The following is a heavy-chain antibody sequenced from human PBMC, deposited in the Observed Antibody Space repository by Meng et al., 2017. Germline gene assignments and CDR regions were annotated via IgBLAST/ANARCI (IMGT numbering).Heavy chain of an antibody. CDR2: FYWDDDK. V-gene: IGHV2-5*02. CDR3: ARLYYSDGSGFRFDY. D-gene: IGHD3-22*01. CDR1: GFLLSTSGVG. Sequence: QITLKESGPTLVKYTQTLTMTCTFSGFLLSTSGVGVGWIRQPPGKALEWLALFYWDDDKRYSPSLKSRLTITKDTSKNQVVLTMTNIDPVDTATYHCARLYYSDGSGFRFDYWGQGTLVTVSS. J-gene: IGHJ4*02.